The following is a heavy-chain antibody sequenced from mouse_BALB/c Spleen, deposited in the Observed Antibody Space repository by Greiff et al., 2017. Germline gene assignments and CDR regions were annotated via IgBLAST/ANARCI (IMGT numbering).Heavy chain of an antibody. CDR3: ARLDGYDRGVAMDY. CDR1: GYTFTSYW. V-gene: IGHV1-7*01. Sequence: VQLQQSGAELAKPGASVKMSCKASGYTFTSYWMHWVKQRPGQGLEWIGYINPSTGYTEYNQKFKDKATLTADKSSSTAYMQLSSLTSEDSAVYYCARLDGYDRGVAMDYWGQGTSVTVSS. D-gene: IGHD2-2*01. J-gene: IGHJ4*01. CDR2: INPSTGYT.